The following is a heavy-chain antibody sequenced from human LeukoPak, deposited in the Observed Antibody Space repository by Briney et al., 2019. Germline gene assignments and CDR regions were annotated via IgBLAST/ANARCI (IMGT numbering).Heavy chain of an antibody. CDR1: GFTFSSYA. CDR2: ISGSGGST. J-gene: IGHJ3*02. Sequence: GGSLRLSCAASGFTFSSYAMSWVRQAPGKGLEWVSAISGSGGSTYYADSVKGRFTIFRDNSKNTLYLQMNSLRAEDTAVYYCAKDKLDYYDSSGYYYGDAFDIWGQGTMVTVSS. D-gene: IGHD3-22*01. V-gene: IGHV3-23*01. CDR3: AKDKLDYYDSSGYYYGDAFDI.